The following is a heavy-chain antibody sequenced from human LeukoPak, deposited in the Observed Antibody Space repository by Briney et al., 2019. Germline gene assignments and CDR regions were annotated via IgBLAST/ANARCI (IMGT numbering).Heavy chain of an antibody. CDR3: SHSAYFGYHRGNFFHF. CDR1: LVSLRTAAME. D-gene: IGHD2-21*01. CDR2: TYWDDYK. Sequence: GPTLVDPTHPLTVTRRFPLVSLRTAAMEVAWIRQPTEKTPECLSLTYWDDYKRYSPSLKSRLTIARDTSKNQVVLTMTSMDPVDTATYYCSHSAYFGYHRGNFFHFWGQGTRVSVSS. V-gene: IGHV2-5*02. J-gene: IGHJ4*02.